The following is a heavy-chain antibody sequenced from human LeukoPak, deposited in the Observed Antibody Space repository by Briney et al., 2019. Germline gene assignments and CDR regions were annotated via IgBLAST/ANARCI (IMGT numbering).Heavy chain of an antibody. V-gene: IGHV3-23*01. Sequence: GGSLRLSCAASGSTFSNYAMSWVRQAPGKGLEWVSVISGSGGATFYADSVKGRFTISRDNSKNTLYLQMNSLRAEDTAVYFCAIMDGHCSGGHCYKYFDYWGQGTLVTVSS. D-gene: IGHD2-21*01. CDR3: AIMDGHCSGGHCYKYFDY. CDR2: ISGSGGAT. J-gene: IGHJ4*02. CDR1: GSTFSNYA.